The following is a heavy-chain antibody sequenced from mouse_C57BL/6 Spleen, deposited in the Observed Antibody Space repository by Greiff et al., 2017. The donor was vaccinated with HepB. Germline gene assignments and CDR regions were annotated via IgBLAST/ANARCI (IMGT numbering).Heavy chain of an antibody. V-gene: IGHV3-6*01. D-gene: IGHD1-1*01. CDR1: GYSITSGYY. CDR3: ARPTVVHWYFDV. J-gene: IGHJ1*03. Sequence: EVKVEESGPGLVKPSQSLSLTCSVTGYSITSGYYWNWIRQFPGNKLEWMGYISYDGSNNYNPSLKNRISITRDTSKNQFFLKLNSVTTEDTATYYCARPTVVHWYFDVWGTGTTVTVSS. CDR2: ISYDGSN.